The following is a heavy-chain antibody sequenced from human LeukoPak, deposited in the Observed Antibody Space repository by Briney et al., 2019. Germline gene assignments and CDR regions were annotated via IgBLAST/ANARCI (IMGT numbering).Heavy chain of an antibody. CDR1: GFTFSDYW. CDR2: IKGDGSEK. J-gene: IGHJ3*02. CDR3: AREIVVVIRWGAFDI. D-gene: IGHD3-22*01. V-gene: IGHV3-7*01. Sequence: GGSLRLSCAASGFTFSDYWMTWVRQAPGKGLEWVANIKGDGSEKHYVDSVKGRFTISRDNAKNSLYLQMNSLRAEDTAVYYCAREIVVVIRWGAFDIWGQGTMVTVSS.